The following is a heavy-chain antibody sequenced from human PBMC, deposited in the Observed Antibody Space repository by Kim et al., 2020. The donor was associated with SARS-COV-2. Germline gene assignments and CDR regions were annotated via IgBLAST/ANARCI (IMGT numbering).Heavy chain of an antibody. CDR2: INAGIGNT. D-gene: IGHD2-15*01. J-gene: IGHJ6*02. CDR1: GYTFTNYA. CDR3: ARDYSAPYYYGMDV. Sequence: ASVKVSCKASGYTFTNYAVHWVRQAPGQRLEWMGWINAGIGNTKYSQNFQGRVTITRDTSASTAYMELSSLKSEDTAVYYCARDYSAPYYYGMDVWGQGT. V-gene: IGHV1-3*01.